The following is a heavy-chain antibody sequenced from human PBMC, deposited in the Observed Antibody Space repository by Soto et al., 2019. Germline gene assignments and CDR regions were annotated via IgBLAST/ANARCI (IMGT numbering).Heavy chain of an antibody. J-gene: IGHJ4*02. Sequence: EVKLLESGGGLVQPGGSLRLSCAASGFTFSSYAMSWVRQAPGKGLEWVSTISGSGTGTYYAYSVTGRFNISRDNSKNTLYLQMNSLRAEDTAVYYCAKRGRGAVAVDYWGQGTLVTVSS. D-gene: IGHD6-19*01. CDR3: AKRGRGAVAVDY. V-gene: IGHV3-23*01. CDR1: GFTFSSYA. CDR2: ISGSGTGT.